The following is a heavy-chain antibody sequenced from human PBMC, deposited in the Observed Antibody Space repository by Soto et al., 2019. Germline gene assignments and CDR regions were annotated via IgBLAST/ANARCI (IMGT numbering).Heavy chain of an antibody. CDR2: IYYSGST. CDR3: AGDVLAAAGSYNWFDP. D-gene: IGHD6-13*01. Sequence: QVQLQESGPGLVKPSQTLSLTCTVSGGSISSGGYYWSWIRQHPGKGLEWIGYIYYSGSTYYNPSLKSRVTISVDTSKNQFSLKLSSVTAADTAVYYCAGDVLAAAGSYNWFDPWGQGTLVTVSS. CDR1: GGSISSGGYY. V-gene: IGHV4-31*03. J-gene: IGHJ5*02.